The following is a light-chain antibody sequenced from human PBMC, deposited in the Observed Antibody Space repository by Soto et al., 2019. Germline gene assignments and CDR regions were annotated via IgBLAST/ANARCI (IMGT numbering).Light chain of an antibody. V-gene: IGKV3-20*01. J-gene: IGKJ1*01. CDR3: QQYGSSPGA. CDR1: QSVSSSY. CDR2: GAS. Sequence: ESVLTQSPGTLSLSPGERATLSCRASQSVSSSYLAWYQQKPGQAPRLLIYGASSRATGIPDRFSGSGSGTDFTLPISRLEPEDFAVYYCQQYGSSPGAFGQGTKV.